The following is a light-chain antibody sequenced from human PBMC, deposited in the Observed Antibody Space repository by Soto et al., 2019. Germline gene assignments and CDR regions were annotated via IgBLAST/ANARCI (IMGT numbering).Light chain of an antibody. CDR2: GAS. J-gene: IGKJ5*01. V-gene: IGKV3-20*01. Sequence: EILFTQSPGTLSLSPGERATLSCRASQSVSSSYLAWYQQKPGQAPRLIIYGASSRANGIPDRFSGSGSGTDFTLTISRLEPEDFAVYYCQQYGSSHSITFGQGTRLEIK. CDR1: QSVSSSY. CDR3: QQYGSSHSIT.